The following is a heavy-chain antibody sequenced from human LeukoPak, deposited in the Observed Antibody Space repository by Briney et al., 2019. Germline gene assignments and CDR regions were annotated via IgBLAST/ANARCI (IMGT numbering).Heavy chain of an antibody. V-gene: IGHV4-39*07. D-gene: IGHD6-19*01. CDR2: IYYSGST. CDR1: GGSISSSSYY. J-gene: IGHJ6*03. Sequence: SETLSLTCTVSGGSISSSSYYWGWIRQPPGKGLELIGRIYYSGSTYYNPSLKSRVTISVDTSKNQFSLKLSSVTAADTAVYYCARNSIAVAVYYYYYMDVWGKGTTVTVSS. CDR3: ARNSIAVAVYYYYYMDV.